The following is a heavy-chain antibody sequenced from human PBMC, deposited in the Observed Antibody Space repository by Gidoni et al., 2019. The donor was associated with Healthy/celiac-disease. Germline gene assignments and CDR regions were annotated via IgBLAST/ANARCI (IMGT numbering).Heavy chain of an antibody. CDR3: AKDQGYYGSGST. CDR2: ISGSGGST. D-gene: IGHD3-10*01. CDR1: GFTFSSYA. Sequence: EVQLLESGGGLVQPGGSLRLSCAASGFTFSSYAMSWVRQAPGKGLEWVSAISGSGGSTYYADAVKGRFTISRDNSKNTLYLQMNSLRAEDTAVYYCAKDQGYYGSGSTWGQGTLVTVSS. J-gene: IGHJ5*02. V-gene: IGHV3-23*01.